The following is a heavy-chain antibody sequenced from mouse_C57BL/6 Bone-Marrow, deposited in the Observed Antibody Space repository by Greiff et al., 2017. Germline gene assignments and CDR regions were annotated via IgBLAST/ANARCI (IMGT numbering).Heavy chain of an antibody. Sequence: EVMLVESGEGLVKPGGSLKLSCAASGFTFSSYAMSWVRQTPEKRLEWVAYISSGGDYIYYADTVKGRFTISSDNARNTLYLQMSSLKSEDTAMYYCTRDSYSNPMDYWGQGTSVTVSS. V-gene: IGHV5-9-1*02. D-gene: IGHD2-5*01. CDR3: TRDSYSNPMDY. CDR2: ISSGGDYI. J-gene: IGHJ4*01. CDR1: GFTFSSYA.